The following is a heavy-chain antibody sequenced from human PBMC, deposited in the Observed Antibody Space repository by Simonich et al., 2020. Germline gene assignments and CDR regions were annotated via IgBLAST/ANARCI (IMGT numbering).Heavy chain of an antibody. CDR3: ARGKGWKNAFDI. CDR2: INHSGST. J-gene: IGHJ3*02. V-gene: IGHV4-34*01. Sequence: QVQLQQWGAGLLKPSETLSLTCAVYGGSFSGYYWSWIRQPPGKGLEWIGEINHSGSTNYNPSLKSRFTISVDTSKNQFSRKLSSVTAADTAVYYCARGKGWKNAFDIWGQGTMVTVSS. D-gene: IGHD1-1*01. CDR1: GGSFSGYY.